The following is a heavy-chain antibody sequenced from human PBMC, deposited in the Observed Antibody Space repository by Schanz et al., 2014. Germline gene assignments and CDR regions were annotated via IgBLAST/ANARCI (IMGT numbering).Heavy chain of an antibody. D-gene: IGHD3-3*01. CDR3: VRHGNYEFWHGPTPQFEN. Sequence: QLHLQESGPGLAKPSETLSLICSVSGGSISTSSRYWGWIRQSPGKGLEWLGSLYYTGKTHYNPPLKRQVPISQDTPKTHFSLTLTSVTAADTAVYYCVRHGNYEFWHGPTPQFENWGQGTLVTVS. CDR1: GGSISTSSRY. J-gene: IGHJ4*02. CDR2: LYYTGKT. V-gene: IGHV4-39*01.